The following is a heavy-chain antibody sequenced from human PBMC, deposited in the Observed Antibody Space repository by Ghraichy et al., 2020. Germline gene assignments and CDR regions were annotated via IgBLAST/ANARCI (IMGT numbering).Heavy chain of an antibody. CDR3: ARGVGYDFWSGYPTMYYFDY. CDR1: GGSISSYY. V-gene: IGHV4-59*01. D-gene: IGHD3-3*01. Sequence: SETLSLTCTVSGGSISSYYWSWIRQPPGKGLEWIGYIYYSGSTNYNPSLKSRVTISVDTSKNQFSLKLSSVTASDTAVYYCARGVGYDFWSGYPTMYYFDYWGQGTLVTVSS. CDR2: IYYSGST. J-gene: IGHJ4*02.